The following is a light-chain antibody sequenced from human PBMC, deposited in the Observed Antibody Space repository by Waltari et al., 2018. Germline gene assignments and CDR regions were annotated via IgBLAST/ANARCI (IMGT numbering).Light chain of an antibody. CDR1: QSISSW. Sequence: DIQLTPSPSTLSASVGDRVTITCRASQSISSWLAWYQQKPGKAPKLLIYKASSLESGVPSRFSGSGSGTEFTLTISSLQPDDFATYYCQQYNSYRLTFGGGTKVEIK. CDR3: QQYNSYRLT. J-gene: IGKJ4*01. CDR2: KAS. V-gene: IGKV1-5*03.